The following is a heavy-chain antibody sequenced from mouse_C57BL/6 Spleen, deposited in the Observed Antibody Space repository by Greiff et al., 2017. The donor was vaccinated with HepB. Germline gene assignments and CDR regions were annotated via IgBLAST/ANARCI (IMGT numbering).Heavy chain of an antibody. CDR1: GFNIKDDY. Sequence: DVQLQESGAELVRPGASVKLSCTASGFNIKDDYMHWVKQRPEQGLEWIGWIDPENGDTEYASKFQGKATITADTSSNTAYLQLSSLTSEDTAVYYCTTLTTAVATRAYWGQGTLVTVSA. CDR2: IDPENGDT. D-gene: IGHD1-1*01. J-gene: IGHJ3*01. CDR3: TTLTTAVATRAY. V-gene: IGHV14-4*01.